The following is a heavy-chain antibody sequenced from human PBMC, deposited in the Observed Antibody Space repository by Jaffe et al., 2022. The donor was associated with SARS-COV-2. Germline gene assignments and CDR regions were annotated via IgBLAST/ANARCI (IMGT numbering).Heavy chain of an antibody. CDR1: GFTFSSYA. CDR3: ARDGARRYYYYGMDV. CDR2: ISYDGSNK. D-gene: IGHD3-10*01. V-gene: IGHV3-30-3*01. Sequence: QVQLVESGGGVVQPGRSLRLSCAASGFTFSSYAMHWVRQAPGKGLEWVAVISYDGSNKYYADSVKGRFTISRDNSKNTLYLQMNSLRAEDTAVYYCARDGARRYYYYGMDVWGQGTTVTVSS. J-gene: IGHJ6*02.